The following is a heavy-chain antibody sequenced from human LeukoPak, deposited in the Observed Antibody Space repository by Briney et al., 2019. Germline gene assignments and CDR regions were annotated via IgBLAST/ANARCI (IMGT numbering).Heavy chain of an antibody. CDR3: ARDPKSNYYGSSGYYLGY. Sequence: ASVKVSCKASGGTFSSYAISWVRQAPGQGLEWMGGIIPIFGTANYAQKFQGRVTITADESTSTAYMELSSLRSEDTAVYYCARDPKSNYYGSSGYYLGYWGQGTLVTVSS. D-gene: IGHD3-22*01. CDR1: GGTFSSYA. CDR2: IIPIFGTA. J-gene: IGHJ4*02. V-gene: IGHV1-69*13.